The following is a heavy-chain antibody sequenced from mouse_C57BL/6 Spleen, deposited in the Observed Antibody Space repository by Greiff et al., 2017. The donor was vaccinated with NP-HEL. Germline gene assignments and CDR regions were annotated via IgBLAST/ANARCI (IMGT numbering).Heavy chain of an antibody. D-gene: IGHD1-1*01. CDR1: GYSITSGYY. V-gene: IGHV3-6*01. CDR2: ISYDGSN. CDR3: ARVRGSSQAWFAY. J-gene: IGHJ3*01. Sequence: EVQLVESGPGLVKPSQSLSLTCSVTGYSITSGYYWNWIRQFPGNKLEWMGYISYDGSNNYNPSLKNRISITRDTSKNQFFLKLNSVTTEDTATYYCARVRGSSQAWFAYWGQGTLVTVSA.